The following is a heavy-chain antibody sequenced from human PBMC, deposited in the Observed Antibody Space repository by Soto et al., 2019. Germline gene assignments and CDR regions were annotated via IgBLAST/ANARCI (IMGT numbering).Heavy chain of an antibody. CDR2: INHSGST. V-gene: IGHV4-34*01. CDR1: GGSITTYY. D-gene: IGHD2-15*01. CDR3: SIALDFCSGGSCWGSTFDY. J-gene: IGHJ4*02. Sequence: PSETLSLTFTAPGGSITTYYWTWIRQPPGKGLEWIGEINHSGSTNYNPSLKSRVTISVDTSKNQFSLKLSSVTAADTAVYYCSIALDFCSGGSCWGSTFDYWGQGTLVTVSS.